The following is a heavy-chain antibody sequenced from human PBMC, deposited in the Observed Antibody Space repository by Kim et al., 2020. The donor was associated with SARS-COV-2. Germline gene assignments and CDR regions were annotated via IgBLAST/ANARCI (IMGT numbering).Heavy chain of an antibody. CDR2: IYYSEST. CDR3: ARGGGWCDILTGYNGNFDY. D-gene: IGHD3-9*01. V-gene: IGHV4-61*01. Sequence: SESLSLTCTVSGGSVSSGSYYWSWIRQPPGKGLEWIRYIYYSESTNYNPSLKSRVTRSVDTSKNQFFLKLSSVTAADTAVYYCARGGGWCDILTGYNGNFDYWGARTLVTVSS. CDR1: GGSVSSGSYY. J-gene: IGHJ4*02.